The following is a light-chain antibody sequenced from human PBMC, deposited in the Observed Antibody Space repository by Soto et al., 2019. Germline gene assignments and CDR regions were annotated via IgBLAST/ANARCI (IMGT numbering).Light chain of an antibody. CDR2: KAS. J-gene: IGKJ2*01. CDR1: QSINNW. CDR3: QQEQSYST. V-gene: IGKV1-5*03. Sequence: DIPMTQSPSTLSASVGDRVLITCRANQSINNWLAWYQQKPGQAPKLLMYKASSLQSGVASRFSGRRAWTEITLTIYSLKPDNFATYSCQQEQSYSTFVQGTKLEIK.